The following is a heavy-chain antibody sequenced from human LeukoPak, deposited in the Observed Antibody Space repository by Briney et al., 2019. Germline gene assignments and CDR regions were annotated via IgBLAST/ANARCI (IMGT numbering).Heavy chain of an antibody. CDR2: IIPIFGTA. CDR1: GYTFTSYC. Sequence: GASVKVSCKASGYTFTSYCMHWVRQAPGQGLEWMGGIIPIFGTANYAQKFQGRVTITADESTSTAYMELSSLRSEDTAVYYCATGRMEGNYWGQGTLVTVSS. D-gene: IGHD1-14*01. V-gene: IGHV1-69*13. CDR3: ATGRMEGNY. J-gene: IGHJ4*02.